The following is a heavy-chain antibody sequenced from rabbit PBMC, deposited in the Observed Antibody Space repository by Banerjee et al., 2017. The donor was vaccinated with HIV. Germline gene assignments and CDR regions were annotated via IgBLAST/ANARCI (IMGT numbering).Heavy chain of an antibody. Sequence: QSLEESGGDLVKPGGSLTLTCTASGFSFSNRYVMCWVRQAPGKGLEWIACINTSSGNTVYASWVNGRFTISSHNAQNTLYLQLNSLTAADTATYFCARDTGAWNDFNLWGPGTLVTVS. CDR2: INTSSGNT. J-gene: IGHJ4*01. V-gene: IGHV1S40*01. CDR1: GFSFSNRYV. D-gene: IGHD3-1*01. CDR3: ARDTGAWNDFNL.